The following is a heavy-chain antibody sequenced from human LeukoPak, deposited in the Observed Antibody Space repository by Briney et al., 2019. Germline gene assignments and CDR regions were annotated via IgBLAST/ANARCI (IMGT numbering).Heavy chain of an antibody. D-gene: IGHD3-9*01. CDR3: ARDRDWAFDY. Sequence: GGSLRLSCAASGFTFSGSAMSWVRQAPGKGLEWVSLISFSGGSTYYADSVKGRFTISRDDAKNSLYLQMNSLRDEDTAVYYCARDRDWAFDYWGQGTLITVSS. V-gene: IGHV3-23*01. CDR2: ISFSGGST. CDR1: GFTFSGSA. J-gene: IGHJ4*02.